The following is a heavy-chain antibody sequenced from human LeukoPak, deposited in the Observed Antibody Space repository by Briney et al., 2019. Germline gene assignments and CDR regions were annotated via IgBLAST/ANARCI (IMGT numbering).Heavy chain of an antibody. D-gene: IGHD3-9*01. CDR1: GYSFTSYW. CDR2: IYPGDSDT. V-gene: IGHV5-51*01. CDR3: ARTIFLDYDILTGYYPPDAFDI. J-gene: IGHJ3*02. Sequence: GESLKISCKGSGYSFTSYWIGWVRQMPGKGLEWMGIIYPGDSDTRYSPSFQGQVTISADKSISTAYLQWSSLKASDTAMYYCARTIFLDYDILTGYYPPDAFDIWGQGTMVTVSS.